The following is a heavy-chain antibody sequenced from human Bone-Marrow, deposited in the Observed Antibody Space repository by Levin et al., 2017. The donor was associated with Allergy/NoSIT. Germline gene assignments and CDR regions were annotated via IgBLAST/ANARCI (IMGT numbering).Heavy chain of an antibody. CDR1: GGTFSSYA. CDR2: IIPIFGTA. D-gene: IGHD2-21*02. V-gene: IGHV1-69*13. J-gene: IGHJ4*02. CDR3: AREGNGDAYCGGDCYSALDY. Sequence: GASVKVSCKASGGTFSSYAISWVRQAPGQGLEWMGGIIPIFGTANYAQKFQGRVTITADESTSTAYMELSSLRSEDTAVYYCAREGNGDAYCGGDCYSALDYWGQGTLVTVSS.